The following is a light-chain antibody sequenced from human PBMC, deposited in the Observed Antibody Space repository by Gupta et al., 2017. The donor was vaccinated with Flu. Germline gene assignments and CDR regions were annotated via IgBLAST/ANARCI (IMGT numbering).Light chain of an antibody. CDR2: KTS. J-gene: IGKJ1*01. CDR3: QQYNNGRT. V-gene: IGKV1-5*03. CDR1: ESINNW. Sequence: DIQMTQSPSTLSASVGDRVTITCRASESINNWLAWYHQKLGEPPKLLIYKTSTLQSGVPSRFSGSGYGTEFTLTSSGRQADDCGIYYGQQYNNGRTFGQGTKVEVK.